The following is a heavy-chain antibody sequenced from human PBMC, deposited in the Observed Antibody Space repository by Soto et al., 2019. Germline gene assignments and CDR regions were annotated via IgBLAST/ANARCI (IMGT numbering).Heavy chain of an antibody. D-gene: IGHD4-17*01. J-gene: IGHJ2*01. V-gene: IGHV3-30*18. CDR2: ISYDEDNI. CDR3: AKSGTTVTTFWYFDL. Sequence: QVQLVESGGGVVQPGQSLRLACVGSGFNFSNYGMHWVRQAPGEGLEWVAVISYDEDNIYYADSVKGRFTISRDNSKDTLYLQMNSLRPEDTAVYFCAKSGTTVTTFWYFDLWGRGTLVTVSS. CDR1: GFNFSNYG.